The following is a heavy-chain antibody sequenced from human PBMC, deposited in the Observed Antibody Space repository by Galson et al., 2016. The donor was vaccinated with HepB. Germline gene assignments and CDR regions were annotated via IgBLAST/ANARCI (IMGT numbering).Heavy chain of an antibody. CDR2: IDWDGDT. Sequence: PALVKPTQTLTLTCTFSGFSLTDSGMCVSWIRQPPGKALEWLGRIDWDGDTYYNTSLKTRLAISKDTSKSQVVLTMTNMDPADTGTYYCARAHFRRDDNRAGYFGLDVWGQGTAVTVSS. CDR3: ARAHFRRDDNRAGYFGLDV. J-gene: IGHJ6*02. D-gene: IGHD5-24*01. V-gene: IGHV2-70*11. CDR1: GFSLTDSGMC.